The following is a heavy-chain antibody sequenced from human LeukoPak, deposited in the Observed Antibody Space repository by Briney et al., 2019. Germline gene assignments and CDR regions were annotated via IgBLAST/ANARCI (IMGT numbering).Heavy chain of an antibody. V-gene: IGHV3-21*01. J-gene: IGHJ3*02. Sequence: KPGGSLRLSCAASGFTFSSYSMNWVRQAPGKGLEWVSSISSSSSYIFYADSVKGRFTISRDNAKNSMYLQVNSLRAEDTAVYYCARDGQNYYDFWSGPRGAFDIWGQGTMVTVSS. CDR1: GFTFSSYS. CDR3: ARDGQNYYDFWSGPRGAFDI. D-gene: IGHD3-3*01. CDR2: ISSSSSYI.